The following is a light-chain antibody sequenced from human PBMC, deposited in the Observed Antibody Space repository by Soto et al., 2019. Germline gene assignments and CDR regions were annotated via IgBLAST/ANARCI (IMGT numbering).Light chain of an antibody. Sequence: QSALTQPASVSGSPGQSITISFTGTSSDVGGYNYVSWYQQHPGKAPKLMIYDVSRRPSGVSDRFSASKSGNTASLTISGLLVEDEADYYFSSYTSSSTLLFGGGTKLTVL. CDR2: DVS. CDR3: SSYTSSSTLL. V-gene: IGLV2-14*01. J-gene: IGLJ2*01. CDR1: SSDVGGYNY.